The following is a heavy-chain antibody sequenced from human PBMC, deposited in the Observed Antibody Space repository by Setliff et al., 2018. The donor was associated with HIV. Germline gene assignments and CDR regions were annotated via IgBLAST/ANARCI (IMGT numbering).Heavy chain of an antibody. Sequence: LSLTCSISGGSISFYYWNWIRQSPGKGLEWIGYVYYSGSTKYSPSLKSRVSISLDPSTKQVSLRLRSVTAADTAIYYCARSIHGGGSEPFDTWGQGILVTVSS. CDR1: GGSISFYY. CDR3: ARSIHGGGSEPFDT. V-gene: IGHV4-59*01. D-gene: IGHD3-16*01. J-gene: IGHJ5*02. CDR2: VYYSGST.